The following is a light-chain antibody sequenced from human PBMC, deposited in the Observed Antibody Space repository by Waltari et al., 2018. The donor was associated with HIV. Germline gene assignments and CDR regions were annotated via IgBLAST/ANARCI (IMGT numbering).Light chain of an antibody. J-gene: IGLJ1*01. Sequence: QSALTQPASVSGSPGQSITISCTGTSRDVGHYHYVSWYQQHPDKAPKLIIYDVTTRPSGISDRFSGSKSGNTASLTISGLQNDDEADYFCSSYTGSSTLGVFGTGTRVTVL. CDR1: SRDVGHYHY. CDR2: DVT. V-gene: IGLV2-14*01. CDR3: SSYTGSSTLGV.